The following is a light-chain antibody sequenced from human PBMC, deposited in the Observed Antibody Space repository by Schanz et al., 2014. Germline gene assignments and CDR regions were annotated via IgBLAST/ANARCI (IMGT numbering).Light chain of an antibody. CDR3: SSYTSSSTPHVL. Sequence: QSALTQPRSVSGSPGQSITISCTGTSSDVGDYNYVSWYQQHPGKAPQLIIYDVSNRPSGVSNRFSGSKSGNTASLTISGLQAEDEADYYCSSYTSSSTPHVLFGGGTKLTVL. CDR2: DVS. J-gene: IGLJ2*01. CDR1: SSDVGDYNY. V-gene: IGLV2-14*01.